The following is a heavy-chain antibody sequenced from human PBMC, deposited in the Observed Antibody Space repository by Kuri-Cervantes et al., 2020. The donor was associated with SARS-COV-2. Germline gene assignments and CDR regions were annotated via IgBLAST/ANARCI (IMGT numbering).Heavy chain of an antibody. J-gene: IGHJ4*02. CDR2: IYYSGST. Sequence: SETLSLTCTVSGGSISSSSYYWGWVRQPPGKGLEWIGSIYYSGSTYYNPSLKSRVTISVDTSKNQFYLKLSSVTAADTAVYYCGRGPAVIITPYFDHWGQGTLVTVSS. CDR1: GGSISSSSYY. D-gene: IGHD2-2*01. V-gene: IGHV4-39*07. CDR3: GRGPAVIITPYFDH.